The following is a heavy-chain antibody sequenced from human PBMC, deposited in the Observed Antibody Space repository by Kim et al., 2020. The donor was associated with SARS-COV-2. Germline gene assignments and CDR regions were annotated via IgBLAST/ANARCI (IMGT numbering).Heavy chain of an antibody. Sequence: SETLSLTCTVSGGSISSYYWSWIRQPPGKGLEWIGYIYYSGSTNYNPSLKSRVTISVDTSKNQFSLKLSSVTAADTAVYYCARAGASYYDILTGPRDYYFDYWGQGTLVTVSS. CDR3: ARAGASYYDILTGPRDYYFDY. CDR2: IYYSGST. D-gene: IGHD3-9*01. V-gene: IGHV4-59*01. CDR1: GGSISSYY. J-gene: IGHJ4*02.